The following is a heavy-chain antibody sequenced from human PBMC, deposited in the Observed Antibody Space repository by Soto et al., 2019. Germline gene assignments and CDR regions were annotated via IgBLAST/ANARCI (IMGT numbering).Heavy chain of an antibody. J-gene: IGHJ5*02. CDR3: ARVAGRRLIRWFDP. D-gene: IGHD3-22*01. V-gene: IGHV3-7*05. Sequence: PGGSLRLSCAASGFTFSSYWMSWVRQAPGKGLEWVANIKQDGSEKYYVDSVKGRFTISRDNAKNSLYLQMNSLRAEDTAVYYCARVAGRRLIRWFDPWGQGTLVTVSS. CDR1: GFTFSSYW. CDR2: IKQDGSEK.